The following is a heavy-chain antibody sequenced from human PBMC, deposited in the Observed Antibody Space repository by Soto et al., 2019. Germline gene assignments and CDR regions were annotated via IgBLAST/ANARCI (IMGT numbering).Heavy chain of an antibody. CDR1: VYSFTSYW. V-gene: IGHV5-51*01. CDR3: ARHLEPCDCSGYHRAANWFDP. CDR2: IYPGDSDT. J-gene: IGHJ5*02. Sequence: GESLKISSKGSVYSFTSYWIGWVRQMPGKGLEWMRIIYPGDSDTRYSPSFQSHVTISADKSISTTYPHCINLKASDTAMYYCARHLEPCDCSGYHRAANWFDPWGQGTLVTVSS. D-gene: IGHD3-22*01.